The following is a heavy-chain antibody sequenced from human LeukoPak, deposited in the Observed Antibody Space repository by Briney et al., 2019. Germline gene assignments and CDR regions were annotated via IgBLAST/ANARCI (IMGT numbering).Heavy chain of an antibody. V-gene: IGHV3-23*01. Sequence: QPGGSLRLPCAASGFTFSSYAMSWVRQAPGKGLEWVSGIGGSDGRTYYADSVKGRFTISRDNSKNTLYLQMNSLRAEDTAIYYCAKMPVSYSSGWSTFDYWGQGSLVTVSS. D-gene: IGHD6-19*01. J-gene: IGHJ4*02. CDR3: AKMPVSYSSGWSTFDY. CDR2: IGGSDGRT. CDR1: GFTFSSYA.